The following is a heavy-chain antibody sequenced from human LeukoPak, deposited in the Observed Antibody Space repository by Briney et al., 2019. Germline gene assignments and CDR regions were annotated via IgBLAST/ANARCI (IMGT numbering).Heavy chain of an antibody. J-gene: IGHJ4*02. CDR2: INPDSGGT. Sequence: GASVKVSCKASGYTFTAYYMHWVRQAPGQGLEWMGWINPDSGGTNYPQKFQGGVTMTRDTSISTAYMDLSRLRSDDTAVYYCASARDSGSYPSPFDYWGQGTLVTVSS. D-gene: IGHD1-26*01. CDR3: ASARDSGSYPSPFDY. V-gene: IGHV1-2*02. CDR1: GYTFTAYY.